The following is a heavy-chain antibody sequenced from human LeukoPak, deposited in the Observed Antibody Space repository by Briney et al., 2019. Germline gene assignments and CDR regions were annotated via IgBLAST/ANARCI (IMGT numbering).Heavy chain of an antibody. CDR1: GGTFSSYA. CDR3: ARERSSGWSPFDY. Sequence: GASVKVSCKASGGTFSSYAISWVRQALGQGLEWMGGIIPIFGTANYAQKFQGRVTITADESTSTAYMELSSLRSEDTAVYYCARERSSGWSPFDYWGQGTLVTVSS. CDR2: IIPIFGTA. D-gene: IGHD6-19*01. J-gene: IGHJ4*02. V-gene: IGHV1-69*13.